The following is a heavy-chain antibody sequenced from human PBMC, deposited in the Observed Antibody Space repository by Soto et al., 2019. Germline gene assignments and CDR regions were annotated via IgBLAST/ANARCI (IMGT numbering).Heavy chain of an antibody. CDR1: GGSINSGGYY. J-gene: IGHJ4*02. V-gene: IGHV4-31*03. Sequence: SETLSLTCTVSGGSINSGGYYWSWIRQHPGKDLEWIGNIYHSGNTLYNPSLKSRGSISVDTSKNQFYLRVYSVTAADTAVYYCTRGASLFDYWGQGALVTVSS. CDR2: IYHSGNT. D-gene: IGHD6-6*01. CDR3: TRGASLFDY.